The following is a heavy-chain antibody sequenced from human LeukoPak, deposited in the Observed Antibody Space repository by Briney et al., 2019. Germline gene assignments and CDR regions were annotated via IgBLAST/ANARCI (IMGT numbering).Heavy chain of an antibody. CDR2: ISPDGSSA. V-gene: IGHV3-74*03. CDR3: ARVSFCPRCHFDY. D-gene: IGHD2/OR15-2a*01. CDR1: GFTFSSYA. J-gene: IGHJ4*02. Sequence: GGSLRLSCAASGFTFSSYAMSWVRQAPGKGLVWVARISPDGSSALSADSVRGRFTISRDNADNTLYLQLNSLRAEDTAVYYCARVSFCPRCHFDYWGQGTLVTVSS.